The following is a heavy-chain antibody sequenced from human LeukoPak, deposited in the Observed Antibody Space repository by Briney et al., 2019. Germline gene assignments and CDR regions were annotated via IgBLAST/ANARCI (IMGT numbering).Heavy chain of an antibody. CDR2: INPSGGST. J-gene: IGHJ4*02. CDR3: AREGVFRTTVTDVSTFDY. CDR1: GSTFSSYG. V-gene: IGHV1-46*01. Sequence: GGSLRLSCAVSGSTFSSYGMHWVRQAPGQGLEWMGIINPSGGSTSYAQKFQGRVTMTRDTSTSTVYMELSSLRSEDTAVYYCAREGVFRTTVTDVSTFDYWGQGTLVTVSS. D-gene: IGHD4-17*01.